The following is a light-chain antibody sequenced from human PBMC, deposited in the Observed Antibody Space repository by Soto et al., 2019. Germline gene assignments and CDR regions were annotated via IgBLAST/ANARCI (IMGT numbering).Light chain of an antibody. V-gene: IGLV1-40*01. CDR1: SSNIGAGYD. CDR2: GNS. Sequence: QPVLTQPPSVSGAPGQRVTISCTGSSSNIGAGYDVHWYQQLPGTAPKLLIYGNSNRPSGVPDRLSGSKSGTSASLAITGLQAEDEADYYCQSYDSSLSVVVFGGGTKVTVL. CDR3: QSYDSSLSVVV. J-gene: IGLJ2*01.